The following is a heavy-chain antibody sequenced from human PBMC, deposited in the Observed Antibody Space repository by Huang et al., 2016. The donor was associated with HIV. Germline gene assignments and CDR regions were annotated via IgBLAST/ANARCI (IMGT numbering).Heavy chain of an antibody. CDR1: GYRFSTYW. CDR2: IFPGDTET. V-gene: IGHV5-51*03. D-gene: IGHD1-26*01. CDR3: ASTASYSGSYRGAFDI. Sequence: EVQLVQSGAEVKKTGESLKISCKGSGYRFSTYWIGWVRQMPGTGLEWMGMIFPGDTETRYSTSFQGQVTISADKSISTAYVQGSSLKALETAMYYCASTASYSGSYRGAFDIWGQGTMVTVSS. J-gene: IGHJ3*02.